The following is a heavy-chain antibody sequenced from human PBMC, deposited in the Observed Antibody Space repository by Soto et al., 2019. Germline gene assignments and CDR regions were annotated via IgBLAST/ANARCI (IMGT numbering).Heavy chain of an antibody. V-gene: IGHV1-69*13. CDR2: ILPIFGTA. Sequence: SVKLSCKASGGTFSSYAISWVRQAPGKGLEWMGGILPIFGTANYAQKFQGRFTITADESTSTAYMELSSLRSEDTAVYYCARGILATTYYYDSSGYYFDIWGQGTMVTVS. D-gene: IGHD3-22*01. J-gene: IGHJ3*02. CDR3: ARGILATTYYYDSSGYYFDI. CDR1: GGTFSSYA.